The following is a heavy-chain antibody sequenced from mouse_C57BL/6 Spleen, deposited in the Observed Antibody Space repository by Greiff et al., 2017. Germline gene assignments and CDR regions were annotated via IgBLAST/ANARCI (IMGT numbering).Heavy chain of an antibody. Sequence: VQVVESGPELVKPGASVKLSCKASGYTFTSYDINWVKQRPGQGLEWIGWIYPRDGSTKYNEKFKGKATLTVDTSSSTAYMELHSLTSEDSAVYFCARDYYGSSHWYFDVWGTGTTVTVSS. J-gene: IGHJ1*03. CDR2: IYPRDGST. CDR1: GYTFTSYD. CDR3: ARDYYGSSHWYFDV. D-gene: IGHD1-1*01. V-gene: IGHV1-85*01.